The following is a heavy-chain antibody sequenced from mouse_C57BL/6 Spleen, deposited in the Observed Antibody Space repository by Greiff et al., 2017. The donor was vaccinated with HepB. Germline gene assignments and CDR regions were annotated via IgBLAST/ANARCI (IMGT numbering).Heavy chain of an antibody. CDR2: INPNNGGT. CDR1: GYTFTDYN. D-gene: IGHD3-2*02. J-gene: IGHJ4*01. V-gene: IGHV1-18*01. Sequence: VQLQQSGPELVKPGASVKIPCKASGYTFTDYNMDWVKQSHGKSLEWIGDINPNNGGTIYNQKFKGKATLTVDKSSSTAYMELRSLTSEDTAVYYCARRQVRSPYAMDYWGQGTSVTVSS. CDR3: ARRQVRSPYAMDY.